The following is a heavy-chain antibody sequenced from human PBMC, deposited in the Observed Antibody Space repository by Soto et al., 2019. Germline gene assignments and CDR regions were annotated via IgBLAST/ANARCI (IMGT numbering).Heavy chain of an antibody. CDR2: FIPIFGTA. CDR1: GGTFSSYA. D-gene: IGHD3-22*01. CDR3: ASRSGWNYYYGMDV. J-gene: IGHJ6*02. V-gene: IGHV1-69*12. Sequence: QVQLVQSGAEVKKSGSSVKVSCKASGGTFSSYAISWVRQAPGQGLEWMGGFIPIFGTADYAQKFQGRVTITADESTSTAYMELSSLRSEDTAVYYCASRSGWNYYYGMDVWGQGTTVTVSS.